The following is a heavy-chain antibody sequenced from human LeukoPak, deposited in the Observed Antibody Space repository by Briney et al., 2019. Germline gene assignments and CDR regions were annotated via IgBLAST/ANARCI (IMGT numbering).Heavy chain of an antibody. Sequence: ASVKVSCKASGYTFTGYYIHWVRQAPGQGLEWMGWINPHNGGTNYAQKFQGGVTMTRDTSITTAYMELSSLRSDDTAVYYCARDVGEYCSSTNCYASHYWGQGTLVTVSS. CDR2: INPHNGGT. D-gene: IGHD2-2*01. CDR1: GYTFTGYY. V-gene: IGHV1-2*02. J-gene: IGHJ4*02. CDR3: ARDVGEYCSSTNCYASHY.